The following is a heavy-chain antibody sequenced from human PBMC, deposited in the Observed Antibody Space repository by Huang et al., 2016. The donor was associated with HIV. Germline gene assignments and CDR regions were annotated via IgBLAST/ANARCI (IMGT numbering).Heavy chain of an antibody. CDR3: ARLPGSITMIRGVITDPY. J-gene: IGHJ4*02. CDR1: GGSIRSDNYY. Sequence: QLQLQESGPGLVKPSETLSLTCTVSGGSIRSDNYYWGWIRQTPGKGLEWIGRIYYSGSTYYNPSLKSRVTITVDTSKNQFSLKMRSVTAADTAVYYCARLPGSITMIRGVITDPYWGQGTLVTVSS. V-gene: IGHV4-39*01. CDR2: IYYSGST. D-gene: IGHD3-10*01.